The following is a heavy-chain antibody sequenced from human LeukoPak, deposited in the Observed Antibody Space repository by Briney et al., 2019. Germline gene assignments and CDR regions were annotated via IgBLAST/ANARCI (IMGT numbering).Heavy chain of an antibody. CDR2: MNPNSGNT. CDR1: GYTFTSYD. V-gene: IGHV1-8*01. D-gene: IGHD1-1*01. CDR3: ARGLKLASMARFDP. Sequence: ASVKVSCKASGYTFTSYDINWVRQATGQGLEWMGWMNPNSGNTGYAQRFQGRVTMTRNTSISTAYMELSSLRSEDTAVYYCARGLKLASMARFDPWGQGTLVTVSS. J-gene: IGHJ5*02.